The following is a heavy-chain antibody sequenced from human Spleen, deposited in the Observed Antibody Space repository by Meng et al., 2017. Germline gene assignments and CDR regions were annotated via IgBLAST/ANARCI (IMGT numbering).Heavy chain of an antibody. CDR3: ARVSCSGYYSCWFDP. Sequence: QESGPGLVKPSETLSLTCTVSGGSISSSNYYWGWIRQPPGKGLEWIGYIYYSGSTYYNQSLKSRVTISVDTSKNQFSLKLSSVTAADTAVYYCARVSCSGYYSCWFDPWGQGTLVTVSS. CDR1: GGSISSSNYY. V-gene: IGHV4-31*03. D-gene: IGHD3-22*01. J-gene: IGHJ5*02. CDR2: IYYSGST.